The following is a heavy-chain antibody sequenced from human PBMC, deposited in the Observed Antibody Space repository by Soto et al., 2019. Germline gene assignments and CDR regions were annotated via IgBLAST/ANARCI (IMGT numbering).Heavy chain of an antibody. CDR3: GRWLGTSYGMDV. V-gene: IGHV4-4*02. J-gene: IGHJ6*02. CDR1: GGSITSTNW. Sequence: PSETLSLTFAVSGGSITSTNWCSWVRQSPGKGLEWIGEIYHNGSPDYNPSLKSRVTISVDKSKNHVFLKLTSVNSADTAMYFCGRWLGTSYGMDVWGQGTAVTVSS. CDR2: IYHNGSP. D-gene: IGHD3-10*01.